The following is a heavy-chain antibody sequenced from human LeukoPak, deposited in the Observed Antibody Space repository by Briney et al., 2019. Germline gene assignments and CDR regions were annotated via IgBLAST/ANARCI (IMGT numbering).Heavy chain of an antibody. V-gene: IGHV4-39*01. CDR1: GGSISSSSYY. J-gene: IGHJ6*03. CDR3: ARLRDYYYNYMDV. CDR2: IYYSGST. Sequence: SETLPLTCTVSGGSISSSSYYWGWIRQPPGKGLEWIGSIYYSGSTYYNSSLKSRVTISVDTSKIQISLKLNSVTAADTAVYYCARLRDYYYNYMDVWGKGTTVTISS.